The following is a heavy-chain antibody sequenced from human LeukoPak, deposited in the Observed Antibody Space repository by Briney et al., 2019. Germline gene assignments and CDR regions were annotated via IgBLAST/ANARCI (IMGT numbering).Heavy chain of an antibody. CDR2: TTFRGKT. D-gene: IGHD2-21*02. Sequence: SETLSLTCAVYGGFDIYYWTIVRQPPGKGLEWIGETTFRGKTNYNPSLKGRVTISVDRTTQQFSLKLTSVTVADTAVYYCAGYGGDWYPDSWGQGTLFIVSS. V-gene: IGHV4-34*01. J-gene: IGHJ4*02. CDR3: AGYGGDWYPDS. CDR1: GGFDIYY.